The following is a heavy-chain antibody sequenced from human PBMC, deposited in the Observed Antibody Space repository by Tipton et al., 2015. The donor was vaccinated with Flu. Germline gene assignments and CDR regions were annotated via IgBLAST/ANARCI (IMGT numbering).Heavy chain of an antibody. CDR1: GGSFSGYY. CDR2: ISPSGST. J-gene: IGHJ4*02. D-gene: IGHD3-10*01. V-gene: IGHV4-34*01. Sequence: GLVKPSETLSLTCAVFGGSFSGYYWTWIRHTPGEGLEWIGEISPSGSTNYNPSLKGRVTISVDTAKNQFSQRLSSVTAADTAVYYCARSTYYYGSGSADYWGKGTLVTVSS. CDR3: ARSTYYYGSGSADY.